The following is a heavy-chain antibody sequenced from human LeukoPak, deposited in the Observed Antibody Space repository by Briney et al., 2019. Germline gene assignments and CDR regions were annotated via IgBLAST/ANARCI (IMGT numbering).Heavy chain of an antibody. D-gene: IGHD3-22*01. CDR1: GGSVSSYY. V-gene: IGHV4-59*02. J-gene: IGHJ4*02. CDR2: IYYSGRT. CDR3: ASAYYDRSGYFYFLGQ. Sequence: SETLSLTCTVSGGSVSSYYWSWIRQPPGKELEWIGHIYYSGRTNYKPSLKSRVTISLDTSKNQFSLKLTSVTAADTAVYYCASAYYDRSGYFYFLGQWGQGTLVTVSS.